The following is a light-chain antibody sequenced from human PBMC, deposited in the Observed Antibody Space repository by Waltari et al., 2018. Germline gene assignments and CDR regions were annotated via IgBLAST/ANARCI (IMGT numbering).Light chain of an antibody. CDR1: QTITGSW. J-gene: IGKJ4*01. Sequence: EIVLTQSPGSLSFSPGERATLSCRASQTITGSWLTWYQQKPGQAPRLLIYGASVRATAIPDRFSGSGSGTDFTLTISRLEPEDFAVYYCQQYDGSSVTFGGGTKVEIK. V-gene: IGKV3-20*01. CDR2: GAS. CDR3: QQYDGSSVT.